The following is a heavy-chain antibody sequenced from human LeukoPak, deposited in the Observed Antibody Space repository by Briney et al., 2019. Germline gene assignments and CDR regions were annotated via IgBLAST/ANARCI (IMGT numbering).Heavy chain of an antibody. CDR1: GFTFSSYD. CDR2: ISYDGSNK. D-gene: IGHD1-26*01. V-gene: IGHV3-30*18. CDR3: AKNLFSGSYFGY. J-gene: IGHJ4*02. Sequence: GRSLRLSCAASGFTFSSYDMHWVRQAPGKGLEWVAVISYDGSNKYYADSVKGRFTISRDNSKNTLYLQMNSLRAEDTAVYYCAKNLFSGSYFGYWGQGTLVTVSS.